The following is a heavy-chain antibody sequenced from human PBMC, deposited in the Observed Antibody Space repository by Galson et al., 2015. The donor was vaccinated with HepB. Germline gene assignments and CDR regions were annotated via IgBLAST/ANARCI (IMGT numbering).Heavy chain of an antibody. V-gene: IGHV3-7*01. CDR2: IRGDGTEK. D-gene: IGHD5-24*01. Sequence: SLRLSCAASGFTFSSHWMNWVRQAPGKGLEWVALIRGDGTEKHYVDSVKGRFTISRDNAKNSLYLQMKSLRAEDTAVYYCVRGAGWLLDRWGQGTLVTVSS. CDR3: VRGAGWLLDR. J-gene: IGHJ5*02. CDR1: GFTFSSHW.